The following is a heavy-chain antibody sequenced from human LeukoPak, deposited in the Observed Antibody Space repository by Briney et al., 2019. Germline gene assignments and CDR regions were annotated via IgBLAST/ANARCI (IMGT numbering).Heavy chain of an antibody. CDR2: INPNSGGT. CDR1: GYTFIGYY. D-gene: IGHD3-10*01. J-gene: IGHJ4*02. CDR3: ARDGRLLWFGELGGGDY. Sequence: ASVKVSCKASGYTFIGYYIHWVRQAPGQGLEWMGRINPNSGGTNYAQKLQGRVTMTTDTSTSTAYMELRSLRSDDTAVYYCARDGRLLWFGELGGGDYWGQGTLVTVSS. V-gene: IGHV1-2*06.